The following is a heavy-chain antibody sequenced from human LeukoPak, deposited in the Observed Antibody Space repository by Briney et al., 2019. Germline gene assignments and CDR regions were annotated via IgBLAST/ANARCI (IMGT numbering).Heavy chain of an antibody. CDR2: IYTSGST. CDR1: GGSISSYY. J-gene: IGHJ5*02. Sequence: SETLSLTCPVSGGSISSYYWSWIRQPAGKGLEWIGRIYTSGSTNYNPSLKSRVTMSVDTSKNQFSLKLSSVTAADTAVYYCARDPSVLWFGEFRDWFDPWGQGTLVTVSS. CDR3: ARDPSVLWFGEFRDWFDP. D-gene: IGHD3-10*01. V-gene: IGHV4-4*07.